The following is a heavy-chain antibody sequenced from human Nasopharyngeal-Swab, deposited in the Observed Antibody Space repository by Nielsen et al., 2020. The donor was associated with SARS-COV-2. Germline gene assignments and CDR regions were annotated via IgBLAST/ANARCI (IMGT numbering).Heavy chain of an antibody. V-gene: IGHV5-10-1*01. CDR3: ARQGITIFGVVTYGMDV. J-gene: IGHJ6*02. D-gene: IGHD3-3*01. Sequence: VRQMTGKGLAWMGRIDPSDSYTNYSPSFQGHVTISADKSISTAYLQWSSLKASDTAMYYCARQGITIFGVVTYGMDVWGQGTTVTVSS. CDR2: IDPSDSYT.